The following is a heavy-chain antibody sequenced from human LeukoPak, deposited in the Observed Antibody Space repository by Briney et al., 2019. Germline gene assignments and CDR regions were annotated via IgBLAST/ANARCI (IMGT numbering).Heavy chain of an antibody. J-gene: IGHJ3*02. Sequence: PGGPLRLSCAVSGFTFSSNAMSWVRQAPGKGLGWVSAISGSGGSTSYADSVKGRFTNSRDNSKNPLYLQMNSLRAEDTAAYYCAKGAKQIVVFRVASDIWGQGTMVTASS. D-gene: IGHD3-22*01. CDR1: GFTFSSNA. V-gene: IGHV3-23*01. CDR3: AKGAKQIVVFRVASDI. CDR2: ISGSGGST.